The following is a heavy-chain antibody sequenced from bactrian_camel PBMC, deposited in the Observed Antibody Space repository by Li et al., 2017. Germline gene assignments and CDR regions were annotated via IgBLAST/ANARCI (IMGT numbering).Heavy chain of an antibody. V-gene: IGHV3S40*01. CDR1: GFAFSVYA. CDR2: INGAGDIT. CDR3: AADDVPRWVVAGRGENY. D-gene: IGHD6*01. Sequence: VQLVESGGGLVQPGGSLRLSCAASGFAFSVYAMTWVRQAPGKGLEWVSTINGAGDITYSADSGKGRFTTSRDNAKSTVYLQMNSLKPDDTAVYYCAADDVPRWVVAGRGENYWGRGTQVTVSS. J-gene: IGHJ4*01.